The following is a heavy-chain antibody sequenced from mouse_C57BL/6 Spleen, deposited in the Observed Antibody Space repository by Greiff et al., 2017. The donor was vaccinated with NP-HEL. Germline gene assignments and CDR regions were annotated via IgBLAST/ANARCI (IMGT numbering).Heavy chain of an antibody. V-gene: IGHV5-6*01. Sequence: EVKLVESGGDLVKPGGSLKLSCAASGFTFSSYGMSWVRQTPDKRLEWVATISSGGSYTYYPDSVKGRFTISRDNAKNTLYLQMSSLKSEDTAMYYCARQGYYGSSRAWFAYWGQGTLVTVSA. D-gene: IGHD1-1*01. CDR1: GFTFSSYG. CDR3: ARQGYYGSSRAWFAY. CDR2: ISSGGSYT. J-gene: IGHJ3*01.